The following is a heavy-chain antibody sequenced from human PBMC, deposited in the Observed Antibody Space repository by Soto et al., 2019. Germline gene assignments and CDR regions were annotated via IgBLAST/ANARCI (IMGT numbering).Heavy chain of an antibody. J-gene: IGHJ4*02. D-gene: IGHD5-18*01. CDR3: ATEMGYTQGPFDD. CDR1: VFPFGANA. CDR2: LSDTGRRT. V-gene: IGHV3-23*01. Sequence: HPGGSLRLSCVASVFPFGANAMSWVRQAPGKGLEWVSGLSDTGRRTSYADSVKGRFNISRDNSENTVYLQMNSLRVEDTAVYYCATEMGYTQGPFDDWGQGTLVTVSS.